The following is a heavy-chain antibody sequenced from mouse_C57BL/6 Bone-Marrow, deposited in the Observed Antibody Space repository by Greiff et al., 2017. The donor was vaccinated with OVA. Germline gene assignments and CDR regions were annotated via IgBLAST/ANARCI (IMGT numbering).Heavy chain of an antibody. Sequence: EVQGVESGGGLVKPGGSLKLSCAASGFTFSSYAMSWVRQTPEKRLEWVATISDGGSYTYYPDNVKGRFTISRANAKNNLYLQMSHLKSEDTAMYYCARGNSWFAYWGQGTLVTVSA. CDR3: ARGNSWFAY. CDR2: ISDGGSYT. V-gene: IGHV5-4*01. J-gene: IGHJ3*01. CDR1: GFTFSSYA.